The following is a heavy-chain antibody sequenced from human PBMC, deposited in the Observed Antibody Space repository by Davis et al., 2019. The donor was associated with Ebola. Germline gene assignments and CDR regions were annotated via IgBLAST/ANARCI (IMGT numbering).Heavy chain of an antibody. Sequence: ASVKVSCKASGYTFTSYYMHWVRQAPGQGLEWMGIINPSGGSTSYAQKFQGRVTMTRDTSTSTVYMELRSLRSDDTAVYYCARGLSIAAAHYYYYGMDVWGQGTTVTVSS. V-gene: IGHV1-46*01. CDR2: INPSGGST. D-gene: IGHD6-13*01. J-gene: IGHJ6*02. CDR1: GYTFTSYY. CDR3: ARGLSIAAAHYYYYGMDV.